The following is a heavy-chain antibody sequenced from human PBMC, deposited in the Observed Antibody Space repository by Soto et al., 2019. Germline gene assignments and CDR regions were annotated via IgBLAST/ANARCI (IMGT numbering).Heavy chain of an antibody. J-gene: IGHJ4*02. Sequence: GGSLRLSCAASGFTFSNYWMHWVRQAPGKGLVWVSRVNSDGRTTTHADSVKGRFTISRDNAKNTLYLQMNSLRAEDTAVYYCAKDHCSGGSCYSDYWGQGTLVTVSS. V-gene: IGHV3-74*01. CDR1: GFTFSNYW. CDR3: AKDHCSGGSCYSDY. CDR2: VNSDGRTT. D-gene: IGHD2-15*01.